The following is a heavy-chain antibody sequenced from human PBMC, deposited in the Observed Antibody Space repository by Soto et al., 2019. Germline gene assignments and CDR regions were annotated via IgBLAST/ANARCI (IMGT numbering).Heavy chain of an antibody. J-gene: IGHJ6*02. CDR3: ARDLVTAARNYYYYYGMDV. D-gene: IGHD2-2*01. CDR2: IWYDGSNK. V-gene: IGHV3-33*01. Sequence: QVQLVESGGGVVQPGRSLRLSCAASGFTFSSYGMHWVRQAPGKGLEWVAVIWYDGSNKYYADSVKGRFTISRDNSKNTLYLQMNSLRAEDTAVYYCARDLVTAARNYYYYYGMDVWGQGTTVTVSS. CDR1: GFTFSSYG.